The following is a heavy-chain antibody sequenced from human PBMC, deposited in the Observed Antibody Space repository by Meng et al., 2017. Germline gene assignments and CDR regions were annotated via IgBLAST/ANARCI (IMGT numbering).Heavy chain of an antibody. CDR2: IYWDDDK. D-gene: IGHD3-22*01. CDR1: GFSLSTSGVG. CDR3: AHSTLGYYDSSGPYFDY. V-gene: IGHV2-5*02. J-gene: IGHJ4*02. Sequence: QITLKESGPTLVKPTPILTLTFTFSGFSLSTSGVGVGWIRQPPGKALEWLALIYWDDDKRYSPSLKSRLTITKDTSKNQVVLTMTNMDPVDTATYYCAHSTLGYYDSSGPYFDYWGQGTLVTVSS.